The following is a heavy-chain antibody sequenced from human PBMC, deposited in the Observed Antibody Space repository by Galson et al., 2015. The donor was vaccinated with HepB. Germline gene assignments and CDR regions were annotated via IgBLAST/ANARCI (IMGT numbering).Heavy chain of an antibody. D-gene: IGHD3-16*02. J-gene: IGHJ6*02. Sequence: ETLSLTCSVSGASISSRTYYWVWIRQPPGKGLEWIGNVHSSGVTYYNPSLKSRVTTSGDTAKNQFSLRVSSVTAADTAVYYCVRALGGSYFYGMDVWGQGTTVTVSS. CDR2: VHSSGVT. CDR3: VRALGGSYFYGMDV. V-gene: IGHV4-39*01. CDR1: GASISSRTYY.